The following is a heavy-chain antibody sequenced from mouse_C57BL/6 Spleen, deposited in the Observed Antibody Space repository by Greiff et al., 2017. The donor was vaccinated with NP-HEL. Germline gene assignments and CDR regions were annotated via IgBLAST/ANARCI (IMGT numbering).Heavy chain of an antibody. J-gene: IGHJ1*03. Sequence: VQLQQSGAELVRPGASVKLSCTASGFNIKDDYMHWVKQRPEQGLEWIGWIDPENGDTEYASKFQGKATITADASSNTAYLQLSSLTSEDTAVYYCTGGLLRYDFDVWGTGTTVTVSS. CDR1: GFNIKDDY. D-gene: IGHD1-1*01. V-gene: IGHV14-4*01. CDR2: IDPENGDT. CDR3: TGGLLRYDFDV.